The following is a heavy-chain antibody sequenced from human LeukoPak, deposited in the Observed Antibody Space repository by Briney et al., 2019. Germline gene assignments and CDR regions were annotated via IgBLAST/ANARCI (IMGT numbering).Heavy chain of an antibody. CDR2: ISSSGSTI. Sequence: PGGSLRLSCTASGLTVSSNYMSWVRQAPGKGLEWVSYISSSGSTIYYADSVKGRFTISRDNAKNSLYLQMNSLRAEDTAVYYCARDSDYGDYVLDYWGQGTLVTVSS. D-gene: IGHD4-17*01. CDR3: ARDSDYGDYVLDY. V-gene: IGHV3-11*04. CDR1: GLTVSSNY. J-gene: IGHJ4*02.